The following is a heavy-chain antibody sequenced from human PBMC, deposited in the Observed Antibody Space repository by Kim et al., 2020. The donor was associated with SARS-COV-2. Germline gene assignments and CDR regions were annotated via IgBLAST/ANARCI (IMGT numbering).Heavy chain of an antibody. D-gene: IGHD3-16*01. Sequence: GGSLRLSCAASGFTFSSYSMNWVRQAPGKGLEWVSSISSSSSYIYYADSVKGRFTISRDNAKNSLYLQMNSLRAEDTAVYYCARFPRGGLRFFDYWGQGTLVTVSS. J-gene: IGHJ4*02. V-gene: IGHV3-21*01. CDR3: ARFPRGGLRFFDY. CDR2: ISSSSSYI. CDR1: GFTFSSYS.